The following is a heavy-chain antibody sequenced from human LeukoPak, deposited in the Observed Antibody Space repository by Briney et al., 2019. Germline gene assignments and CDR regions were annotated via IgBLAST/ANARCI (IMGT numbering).Heavy chain of an antibody. CDR3: ARDEIAVAGFGTFDY. CDR2: IIPIFGTP. CDR1: GDTFINSA. Sequence: SVKVSCKASGDTFINSAFSWVRQAPGQGLEWMGGIIPIFGTPNYAQKFQGRVTISADESTSTVYMELSSLRSEDTAVFYCARDEIAVAGFGTFDYWGQGTLVTVSS. V-gene: IGHV1-69*13. J-gene: IGHJ4*02. D-gene: IGHD6-19*01.